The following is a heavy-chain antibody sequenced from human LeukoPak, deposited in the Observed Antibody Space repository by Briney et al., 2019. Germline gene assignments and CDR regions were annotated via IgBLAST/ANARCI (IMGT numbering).Heavy chain of an antibody. CDR2: ITRNGTDT. J-gene: IGHJ4*02. CDR1: GFTFSTYA. Sequence: GGSLRLSCEASGFTFSTYAMYWVRQAPGRGLEWVSGITRNGTDTYYADSVKGRFTTSRDNSKNTLYLQMNSLRAEDTAVYYCARDYCSGGSCLDYWGQGTLVTVSS. CDR3: ARDYCSGGSCLDY. D-gene: IGHD2-15*01. V-gene: IGHV3-23*01.